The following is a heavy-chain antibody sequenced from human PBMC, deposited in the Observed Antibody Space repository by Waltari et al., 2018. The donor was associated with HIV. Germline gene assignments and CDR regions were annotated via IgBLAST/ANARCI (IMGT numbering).Heavy chain of an antibody. CDR1: VYSFTGSY. J-gene: IGHJ4*02. CDR3: ARGDIVATFLLFDH. D-gene: IGHD2-21*01. Sequence: QVQLLQSGAEVVKPGASVKVTCEASVYSFTGSYIYWVPRAPGQGLEWMGRINPNNGETNYAQSFQGRITMTKDTSMTTVYMELASLTSDDTAIYYCARGDIVATFLLFDHWGQGTLVTVSS. V-gene: IGHV1-2*06. CDR2: INPNNGET.